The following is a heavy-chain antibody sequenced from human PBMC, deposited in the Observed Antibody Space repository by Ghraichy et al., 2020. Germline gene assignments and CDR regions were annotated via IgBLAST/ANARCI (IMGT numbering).Heavy chain of an antibody. J-gene: IGHJ4*02. CDR1: GGSTSSYY. Sequence: SETLSLTCTVSGGSTSSYYWSWIRQPPGKGLEWIGYIYYSGTTSYNPSLKSRVTISADTSKNQFSLKLSSVTAADTAVYYCASFPRENSRWGQGTLVTVSS. V-gene: IGHV4-59*01. CDR2: IYYSGTT. CDR3: ASFPRENSR.